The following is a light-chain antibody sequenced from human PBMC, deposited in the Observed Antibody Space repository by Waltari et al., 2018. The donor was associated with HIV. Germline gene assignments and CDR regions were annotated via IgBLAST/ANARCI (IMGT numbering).Light chain of an antibody. CDR3: QQYYSVPLT. CDR2: WAS. V-gene: IGKV4-1*01. Sequence: DIVMTQSPDPLDVSLGERATIDCKSSQSVLYNSNNKNYLAWYQHKPGQSPNLLIYWASTRESGVPDRFSGSGSGTDFTLTISSLQAEDVAVYYCQQYYSVPLTFGGGTKVEIK. CDR1: QSVLYNSNNKNY. J-gene: IGKJ4*01.